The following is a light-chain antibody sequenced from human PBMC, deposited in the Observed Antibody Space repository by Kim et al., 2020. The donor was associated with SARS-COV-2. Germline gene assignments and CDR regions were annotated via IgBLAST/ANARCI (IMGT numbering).Light chain of an antibody. Sequence: QLVLTQSPSASASLVASVKLTCTLSSGHSSYAIAWHQQQPEKGPRYLMKLNSDGSHSKGDGIPDRFSGSSSGAERYLTISSLQSEDEADYYCQTWGTGIVVFGGGTQLTVL. CDR1: SGHSSYA. V-gene: IGLV4-69*01. CDR3: QTWGTGIVV. J-gene: IGLJ2*01. CDR2: LNSDGSH.